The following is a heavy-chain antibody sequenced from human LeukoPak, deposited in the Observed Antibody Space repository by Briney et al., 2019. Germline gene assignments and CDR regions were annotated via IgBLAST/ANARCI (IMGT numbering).Heavy chain of an antibody. V-gene: IGHV6-1*01. CDR2: IYYRSKRYN. CDR3: ARDFSSSWYYLDY. Sequence: HTHSLTCAISVDSVSSNSAAWNWIRQSPSRGLEWLGRIYYRSKRYNDYAVYVKSRITINPGTSKNQYSRQLNSVTPEDTAVYYCARDFSSSWYYLDYWGQGTLVTVSS. D-gene: IGHD6-13*01. J-gene: IGHJ4*02. CDR1: VDSVSSNSAA.